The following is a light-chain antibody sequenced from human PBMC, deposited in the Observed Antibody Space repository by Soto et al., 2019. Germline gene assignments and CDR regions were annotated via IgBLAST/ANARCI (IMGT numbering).Light chain of an antibody. CDR2: DAS. V-gene: IGKV3-11*01. J-gene: IGKJ5*01. Sequence: IVFTQSPATLSLSSGGRAPLLFKASQSVSSYLAWYQQKPGQAPRLLIYDASNRATGIPARFSGSGSGTDFTLTISSLKPEDFAVYYCQQRSNWPPITFGQGTRLEI. CDR1: QSVSSY. CDR3: QQRSNWPPIT.